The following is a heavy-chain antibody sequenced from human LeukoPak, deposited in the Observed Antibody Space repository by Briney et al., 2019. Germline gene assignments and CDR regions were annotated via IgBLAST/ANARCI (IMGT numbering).Heavy chain of an antibody. D-gene: IGHD2-2*01. V-gene: IGHV3-23*01. CDR2: IIGGGGST. CDR1: GFTFSSYG. J-gene: IGHJ4*02. Sequence: PGGSLRLSCAAPGFTFSSYGMSWVRQAPGKGLEWVSGIIGGGGSTYYADSVKGRFTISGDNSRNTLFLQMNSLRAEDTAVYYCAHGAMYQLDYWGQGTLVTVSS. CDR3: AHGAMYQLDY.